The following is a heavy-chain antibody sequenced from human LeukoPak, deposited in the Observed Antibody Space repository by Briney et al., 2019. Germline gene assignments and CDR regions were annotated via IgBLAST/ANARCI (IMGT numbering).Heavy chain of an antibody. CDR1: GFTFSSYA. D-gene: IGHD7-27*01. CDR2: VSGIGGST. V-gene: IGHV3-23*01. Sequence: PGGSLRLSRPASGFTFSSYAMSWVRQAPGKGLGWVSAVSGIGGSTYYADSEKGRFTIFRDNSKNALYLQMNSRGAEDTDVYYCAKDGKLGGDYWGQGTLVTVSS. J-gene: IGHJ4*02. CDR3: AKDGKLGGDY.